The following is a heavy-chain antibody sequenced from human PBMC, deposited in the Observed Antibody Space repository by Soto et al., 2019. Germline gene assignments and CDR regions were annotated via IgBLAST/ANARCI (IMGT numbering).Heavy chain of an antibody. D-gene: IGHD3-3*01. CDR1: GFTFSSYA. CDR2: ISYDGSNK. CDR3: ARGDDDFWSGPDAFDI. J-gene: IGHJ3*02. V-gene: IGHV3-30-3*01. Sequence: GGSLRLSCAASGFTFSSYAMHWVRQAPGKGLEWVAVISYDGSNKYYADSVKGRFTISRDNSKNTLYLQMNSLRAEGTAVYYCARGDDDFWSGPDAFDIWGQGTMVTVSS.